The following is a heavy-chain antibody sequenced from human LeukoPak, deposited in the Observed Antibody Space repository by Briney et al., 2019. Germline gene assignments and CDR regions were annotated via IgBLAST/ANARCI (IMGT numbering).Heavy chain of an antibody. CDR3: ARYRGNLYCSSTSCYTPLDY. D-gene: IGHD2-2*02. J-gene: IGHJ4*02. CDR1: GYSFTSYW. CDR2: IYPGDSDT. V-gene: IGHV5-51*01. Sequence: GESLKISCKGSGYSFTSYWIGWVRQMPGKGLEWMGIIYPGDSDTRYSPSFQGQVTISADKSISTAYLQWSSLKASDTAMYYCARYRGNLYCSSTSCYTPLDYWGQGTLVTVSS.